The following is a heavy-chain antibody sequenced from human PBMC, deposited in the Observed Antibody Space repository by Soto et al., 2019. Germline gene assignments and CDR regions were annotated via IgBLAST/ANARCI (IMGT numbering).Heavy chain of an antibody. Sequence: ASVKVSCKASGFTFSNYGLNRVRQAPGQGLEWMGWVSANNGHTNYAQNLQGRVSMTTDTSTSTAYMELRGLTFDDTAVYYCARDIESVTAKHFFYYYAMDVWGQGTTVT. CDR3: ARDIESVTAKHFFYYYAMDV. CDR2: VSANNGHT. V-gene: IGHV1-18*01. CDR1: GFTFSNYG. D-gene: IGHD2-8*01. J-gene: IGHJ6*02.